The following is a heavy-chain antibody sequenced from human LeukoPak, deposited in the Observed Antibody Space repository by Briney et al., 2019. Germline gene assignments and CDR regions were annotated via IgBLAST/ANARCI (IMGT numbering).Heavy chain of an antibody. CDR1: GGSISSSSYY. D-gene: IGHD3-22*01. J-gene: IGHJ4*02. CDR3: ARLTVTYYYDSSGSHLDY. CDR2: IYYSGST. V-gene: IGHV4-39*01. Sequence: KPSATLSLTCTVSGGSISSSSYYWGWIRQPPGKGLAWIGSIYYSGSTYYNPSLKSRVTISVDTSKNQFSLKLSSVTAADTAVYYCARLTVTYYYDSSGSHLDYWGQGTLVTVSS.